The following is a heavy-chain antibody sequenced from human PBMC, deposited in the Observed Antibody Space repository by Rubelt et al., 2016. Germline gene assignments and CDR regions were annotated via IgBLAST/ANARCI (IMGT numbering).Heavy chain of an antibody. J-gene: IGHJ4*02. Sequence: SRGGLVQPGGSLRVSCAASGFTFSRYAMNWVRQAPGKGLVWVSVIYSGGNTYYADSVRGRFTISRDNSKNTLYLQMNSLRAEDTAVFYCARSEAVGAPFDCWGQGTLVTVSS. CDR2: IYSGGNT. V-gene: IGHV3-66*01. D-gene: IGHD1-26*01. CDR3: ARSEAVGAPFDC. CDR1: GFTFSRYA.